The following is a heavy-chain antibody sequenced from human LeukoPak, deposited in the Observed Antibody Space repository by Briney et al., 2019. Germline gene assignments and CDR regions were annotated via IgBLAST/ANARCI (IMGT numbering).Heavy chain of an antibody. CDR1: GFPVSSNY. V-gene: IGHV3-66*02. CDR3: ARGTPSYSSSQNYFDY. D-gene: IGHD6-6*01. CDR2: IHTGGTT. J-gene: IGHJ4*02. Sequence: GGSLRLSCAASGFPVSSNYMSWVRQAPGKGLEWVSVIHTGGTTYYSDSVKGRFTISRDNSKNTLYLQMNGLRTEDTAVYYCARGTPSYSSSQNYFDYWGQGTLVTVSS.